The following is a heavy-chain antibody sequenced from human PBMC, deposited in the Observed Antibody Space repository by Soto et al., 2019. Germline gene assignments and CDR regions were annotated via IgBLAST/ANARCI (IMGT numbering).Heavy chain of an antibody. D-gene: IGHD3-3*01. CDR3: AKDGDFYGFATGYYLTGNYFDY. J-gene: IGHJ4*02. CDR1: GFIFNNYA. CDR2: ISAGGGSP. V-gene: IGHV3-23*01. Sequence: PGGSLRLSCAASGFIFNNYAMSWVRQAPGKGLEWVSFISAGGGSPNYADSVKGRFTISRDNSKNMVYLQMNSLRAEDTAVYYCAKDGDFYGFATGYYLTGNYFDYWGQGTPVTV.